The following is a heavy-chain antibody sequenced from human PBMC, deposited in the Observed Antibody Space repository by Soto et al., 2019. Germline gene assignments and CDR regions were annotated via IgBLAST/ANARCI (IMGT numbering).Heavy chain of an antibody. D-gene: IGHD2-21*02. CDR3: AKGLAYCGGDCYSHFDL. J-gene: IGHJ2*01. CDR1: GLSFSSYG. CDR2: ISYDGSNK. V-gene: IGHV3-30*18. Sequence: PGGSLRLSCADSGLSFSSYGMHWVRQAPGKGLEWVAVISYDGSNKYYADSVKGRFTISRDNSRNTLYLQMNSLRAEDTAVYYCAKGLAYCGGDCYSHFDLWGRGTLVTVSS.